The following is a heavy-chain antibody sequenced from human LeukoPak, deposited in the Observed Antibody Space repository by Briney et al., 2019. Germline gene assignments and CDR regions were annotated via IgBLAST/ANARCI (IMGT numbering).Heavy chain of an antibody. V-gene: IGHV4-59*01. D-gene: IGHD3/OR15-3a*01. CDR2: IYNSGNT. J-gene: IGHJ4*02. CDR1: GGSISGFF. CDR3: ARGTGHYDKPFDS. Sequence: SETLSLACTSGGSISGFFWSWIRQPPGNGLEWIGYIYNSGNTNYNPSLQSRVTMSVDTSKNQFSLRLTSVTAADTAVYYCARGTGHYDKPFDSWGQGALVTVSS.